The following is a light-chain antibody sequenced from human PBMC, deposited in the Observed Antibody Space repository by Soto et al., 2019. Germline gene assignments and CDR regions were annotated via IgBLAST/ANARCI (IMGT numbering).Light chain of an antibody. Sequence: DIQLTQSPSFLSASVGHRVTITCRASQGLSRDLAWYQQKPGKDPKLLIYAESTLQSGVPSMFRGSGTGKEFTLTISSLQPEDFATYYCHQLNSYPITFGQGTRLEI. V-gene: IGKV1-9*01. CDR1: QGLSRD. J-gene: IGKJ5*01. CDR2: AES. CDR3: HQLNSYPIT.